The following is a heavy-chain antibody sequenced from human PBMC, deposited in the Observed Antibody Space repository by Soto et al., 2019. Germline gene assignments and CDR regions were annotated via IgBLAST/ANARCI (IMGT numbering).Heavy chain of an antibody. J-gene: IGHJ4*02. CDR2: VHYSWSS. Sequence: SETLSLTCTVSGGSISSYYWSWIRQPPGKGLEWIGYVHYSWSSYYNPSLKSRVTISVDTSKNQFSLKLSSVTAADTAVYYCARRYGGNFDYWGQGTLVTVSS. CDR3: ARRYGGNFDY. CDR1: GGSISSYY. V-gene: IGHV4-59*12. D-gene: IGHD2-15*01.